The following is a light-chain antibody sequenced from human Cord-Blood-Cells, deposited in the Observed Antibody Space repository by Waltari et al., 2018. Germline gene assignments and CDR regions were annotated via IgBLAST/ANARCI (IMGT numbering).Light chain of an antibody. Sequence: SYELTQPPSVSVSPGQTASITGPGDKLGDKYACWYQQKPGQSPVLVIYQDSKRPSGIPERFSGSNSGNTATLTISGTQAMDEADYYCQAWDSSTSGVFGTGTKVTVL. CDR3: QAWDSSTSGV. V-gene: IGLV3-1*01. J-gene: IGLJ1*01. CDR2: QDS. CDR1: KLGDKY.